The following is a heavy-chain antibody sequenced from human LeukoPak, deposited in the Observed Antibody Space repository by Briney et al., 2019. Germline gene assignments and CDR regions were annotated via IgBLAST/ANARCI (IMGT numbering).Heavy chain of an antibody. CDR1: GGSISSSSYY. J-gene: IGHJ4*02. CDR3: ASSITIFGVVTGPT. V-gene: IGHV4-39*01. D-gene: IGHD3-3*01. CDR2: IYYSGST. Sequence: SETLSFTCTVSGGSISSSSYYWGWIRQPPGKGLEWIGSIYYSGSTYYNPSLKSRVTISVDTSKNQFSLKLSSVTAADTAVYYCASSITIFGVVTGPTWGQGTLVTVSS.